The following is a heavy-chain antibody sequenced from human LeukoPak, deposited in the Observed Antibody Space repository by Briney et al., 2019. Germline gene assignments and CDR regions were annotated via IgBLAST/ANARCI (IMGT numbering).Heavy chain of an antibody. CDR2: ISGSGGST. V-gene: IGHV3-23*01. CDR3: AKSIEIKPNYYYYYGMDV. CDR1: GFTFSSYA. J-gene: IGHJ6*02. Sequence: PGGSLRLSCAASGFTFSSYAMRCVRQAPGEGLEWVSAISGSGGSTYYADSVKGRFTISRDNSKNTLYLQMNSLRAEDTAVYYCAKSIEIKPNYYYYYGMDVWGQGTTVTVSS. D-gene: IGHD1-14*01.